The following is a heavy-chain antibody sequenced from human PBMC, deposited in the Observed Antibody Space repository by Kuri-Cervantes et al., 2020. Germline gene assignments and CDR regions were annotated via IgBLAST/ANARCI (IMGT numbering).Heavy chain of an antibody. Sequence: SVKVSCMASGYTFTGYYMHWVRQAPGQGLEWMGWINPNSGGTNYAQKFQGRVTMTRDTSISTAYMELSRLRSDDTAVYYGARGYYYDSSGYAYYYYGMDVWGQGTTVTVSS. CDR3: ARGYYYDSSGYAYYYYGMDV. J-gene: IGHJ6*02. V-gene: IGHV1-2*02. D-gene: IGHD3-22*01. CDR2: INPNSGGT. CDR1: GYTFTGYY.